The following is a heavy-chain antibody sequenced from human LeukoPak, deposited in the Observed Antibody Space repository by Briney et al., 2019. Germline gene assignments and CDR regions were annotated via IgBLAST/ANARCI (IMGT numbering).Heavy chain of an antibody. Sequence: SVKVSCKASGGTLRSYAISWVRQAPGQGPDWMGGIIPIFGTANYAQKFQGRVTITADKSTCTAYMELSSMRSEDTAVYYCARRGWKNNWNDAGPDYFDYWGQGTLVTVSS. CDR2: IIPIFGTA. V-gene: IGHV1-69*06. CDR3: ARRGWKNNWNDAGPDYFDY. CDR1: GGTLRSYA. J-gene: IGHJ4*02. D-gene: IGHD1-1*01.